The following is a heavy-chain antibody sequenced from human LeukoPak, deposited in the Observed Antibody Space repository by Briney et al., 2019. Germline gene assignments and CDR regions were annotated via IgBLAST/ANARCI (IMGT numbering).Heavy chain of an antibody. CDR2: IQEDGNEM. V-gene: IGHV3-7*01. J-gene: IGHJ4*02. CDR3: ARDQPSVGWGFDS. D-gene: IGHD2-15*01. Sequence: SGGSLRLSCAATGFNFRKHWMSWVRQSIGKGLECVAKIQEDGNEMHYVDSVKGRFTISRDNTKNSLNLQMNNLRAEDTGLYYCARDQPSVGWGFDSWGRGTLVIVSS. CDR1: GFNFRKHW.